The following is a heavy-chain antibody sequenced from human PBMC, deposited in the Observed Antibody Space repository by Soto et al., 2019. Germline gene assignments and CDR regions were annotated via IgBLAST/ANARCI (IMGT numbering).Heavy chain of an antibody. CDR1: GFTFNSYG. CDR3: ARTRSAWSDFHYYSLDV. V-gene: IGHV3-30*03. J-gene: IGHJ6*02. D-gene: IGHD1-26*01. Sequence: SLRRSCAASGFTFNSYGMHWVRQGPGNGLEWVAFISYDSTKTYYADSVKGRFTISRDNSNSALYVQMNSLTGEDTAVYYCARTRSAWSDFHYYSLDVWGQGTTVTVSS. CDR2: ISYDSTKT.